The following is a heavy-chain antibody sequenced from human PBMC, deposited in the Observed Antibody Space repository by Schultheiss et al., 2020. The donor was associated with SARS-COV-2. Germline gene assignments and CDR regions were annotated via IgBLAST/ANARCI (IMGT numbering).Heavy chain of an antibody. CDR2: ISYDGSNK. D-gene: IGHD3-16*02. Sequence: GGSLRISCAASGFTFSSYGMHWFRQAPGKGLEWVAVISYDGSNKYYADSVKGRFTISRDNSKNTLYLQMNSLRAEDTAVYYCARDLMITFGGVIPHYGMDVWGQGTTVTVSS. CDR1: GFTFSSYG. J-gene: IGHJ6*02. V-gene: IGHV3-30*06. CDR3: ARDLMITFGGVIPHYGMDV.